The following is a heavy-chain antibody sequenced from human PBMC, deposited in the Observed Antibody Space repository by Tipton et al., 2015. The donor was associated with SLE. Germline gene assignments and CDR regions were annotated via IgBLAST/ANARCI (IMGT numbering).Heavy chain of an antibody. CDR1: GYSISSGYY. V-gene: IGHV4-38-2*02. CDR2: IYHSGST. Sequence: TLSLTCAVSGYSISSGYYWGWIRQPPGKGLEWIGSIYHSGSTYYNPSLKSRVTISVDTSKNQFSLKLSSVTAADTAVYYCVRDVDIVATMGHSRAFDIWGQGTMVTVSS. CDR3: VRDVDIVATMGHSRAFDI. J-gene: IGHJ3*02. D-gene: IGHD5-12*01.